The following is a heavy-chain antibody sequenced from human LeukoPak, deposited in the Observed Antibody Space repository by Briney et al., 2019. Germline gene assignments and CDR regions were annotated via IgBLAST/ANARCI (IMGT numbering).Heavy chain of an antibody. CDR2: ISGSGGST. CDR1: GFTFSSYA. D-gene: IGHD4-17*01. V-gene: IGHV3-23*01. CDR3: AKDLARESDDYGDYRPFDY. J-gene: IGHJ4*02. Sequence: PGGSLRLSCAASGFTFSSYAMSWVRQAPGKGLEWVSAISGSGGSTYYADSVKGRFTISRDNSKNTLYLQMNSLRAEDTAVYYCAKDLARESDDYGDYRPFDYWGQGTLVTVSS.